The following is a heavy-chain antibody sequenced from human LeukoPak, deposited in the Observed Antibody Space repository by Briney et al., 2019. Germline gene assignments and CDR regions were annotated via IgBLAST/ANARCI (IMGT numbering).Heavy chain of an antibody. CDR1: GFTFSNYW. J-gene: IGHJ3*02. D-gene: IGHD1-26*01. V-gene: IGHV4-4*02. Sequence: GSLRLSCAASGFTFSNYWMSWVRQPPGKGLEWIGEIHHTGRTNYNPSLKSRVITSLDWSKNQFSLKVNSVTAADTAVYYCARRWEQAAFDIWGQGTEVTVSS. CDR3: ARRWEQAAFDI. CDR2: IHHTGRT.